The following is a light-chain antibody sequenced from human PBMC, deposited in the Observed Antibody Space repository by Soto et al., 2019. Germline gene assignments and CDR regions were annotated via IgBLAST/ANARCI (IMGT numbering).Light chain of an antibody. CDR1: QGISIS. J-gene: IGKJ4*01. V-gene: IGKV1-9*01. CDR3: QQLKSFPLS. Sequence: IQLTQSPSSLFASVGDRVTTTCRASQGISISLAWYQQQPGKAPKLLIYAASTLQSGVPSRFSGSGSGTDFTLTISSLQPEDFATYYCQQLKSFPLSFGGGTTVEIK. CDR2: AAS.